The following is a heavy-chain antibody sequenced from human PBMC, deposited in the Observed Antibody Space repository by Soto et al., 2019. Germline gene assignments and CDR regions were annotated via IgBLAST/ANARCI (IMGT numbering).Heavy chain of an antibody. J-gene: IGHJ6*02. V-gene: IGHV1-2*02. Sequence: QVQLVQSGAEVKKPGASVKVSCKASGYTFTGYYMHWVRQAPGQGLEWMGWINPNSGGTNYAQKFQGRVTMTRDTSISKAYMELSRLRSDDTVVYYGARVYCSGGSLAGCDYYYGMDVWGQGTTVTVSS. CDR3: ARVYCSGGSLAGCDYYYGMDV. CDR2: INPNSGGT. D-gene: IGHD2-15*01. CDR1: GYTFTGYY.